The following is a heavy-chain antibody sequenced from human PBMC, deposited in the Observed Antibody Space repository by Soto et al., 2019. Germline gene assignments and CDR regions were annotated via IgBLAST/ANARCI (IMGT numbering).Heavy chain of an antibody. CDR3: ARDRIDYDFWSCSPFDP. V-gene: IGHV1-3*01. J-gene: IGHJ5*02. Sequence: ASVKVSCKASGYTFTSYAMHWVRQAPGQRLEWMGWINAGNGNTKYSQKFQGRVTITRDTSASTAYMELSSLRSEDTAVYYCARDRIDYDFWSCSPFDPWGQGTLVTVSS. CDR1: GYTFTSYA. CDR2: INAGNGNT. D-gene: IGHD3-3*01.